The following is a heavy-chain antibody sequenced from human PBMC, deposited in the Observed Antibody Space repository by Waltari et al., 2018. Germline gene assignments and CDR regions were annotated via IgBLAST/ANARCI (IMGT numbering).Heavy chain of an antibody. CDR1: GFTFSSYA. J-gene: IGHJ6*02. V-gene: IGHV3-30-3*01. Sequence: QVQLVESGGGVVQPGRSLRLPCAASGFTFSSYAMPWVRQAPGQGLGVAAVLSYDGRNKYYADSVKGRFTISRDNSKNTLYLQMNSLRAEDTAVYYCARVGGYCSSTSCYTSEGYYYYGMDVWGQGTTVTVSS. CDR3: ARVGGYCSSTSCYTSEGYYYYGMDV. CDR2: LSYDGRNK. D-gene: IGHD2-2*02.